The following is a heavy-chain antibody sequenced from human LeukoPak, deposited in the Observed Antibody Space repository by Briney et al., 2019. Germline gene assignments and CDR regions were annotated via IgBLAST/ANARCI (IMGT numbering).Heavy chain of an antibody. CDR3: ARDRRVVPAAIMDY. CDR1: GFTFSNYG. Sequence: PGTSLRLSCAASGFTFSNYGMHWVRQAPGKGLEWVAVISYDGSNKYYADSVKGRFTISRDNSKNTLYLQMNSLRAEDTAVYYCARDRRVVPAAIMDYWGQGTLVTVSS. D-gene: IGHD2-2*01. CDR2: ISYDGSNK. J-gene: IGHJ4*02. V-gene: IGHV3-30*03.